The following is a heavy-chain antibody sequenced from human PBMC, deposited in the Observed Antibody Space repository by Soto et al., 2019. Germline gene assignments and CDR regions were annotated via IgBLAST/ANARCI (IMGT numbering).Heavy chain of an antibody. J-gene: IGHJ4*02. Sequence: TLSLTCTVSDGSISSSSYYWGWLRQPPGKGLEWIGSISYSGSTYYNPSLKGRVTIPVDTSKSQFSLKLTSVTAADTAVYYCARGHGGITIFGAPGHFDYWGQGTLVTVSS. D-gene: IGHD3-3*01. CDR1: DGSISSSSYY. CDR3: ARGHGGITIFGAPGHFDY. V-gene: IGHV4-39*01. CDR2: ISYSGST.